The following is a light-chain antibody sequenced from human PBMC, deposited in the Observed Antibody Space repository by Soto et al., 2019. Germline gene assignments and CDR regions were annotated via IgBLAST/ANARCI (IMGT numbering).Light chain of an antibody. CDR1: ASNVGSTY. Sequence: QAVVTQPPSASGTPGQRVSISCSGSASNVGSTYVLWYQQLPGAAPALLIYRNNQRPSGVSDRFSGSKSGTSASLAISGLQVDDEADYYCASWDNDLNGPIFGGGTKLTVL. V-gene: IGLV1-47*01. J-gene: IGLJ2*01. CDR2: RNN. CDR3: ASWDNDLNGPI.